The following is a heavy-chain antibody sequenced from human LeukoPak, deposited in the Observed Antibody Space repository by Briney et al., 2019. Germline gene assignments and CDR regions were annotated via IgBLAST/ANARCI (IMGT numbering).Heavy chain of an antibody. CDR2: ISYDGSNK. Sequence: GGSLRLSCAASGFTFSSYAMHWVRQAPGKGLEWVAVISYDGSNKYYADSVKGRFTISRDNSKNTLYLQMNSLGAEDTAVYYCARDDCSSTSCYGWFDPWGQGTLVTVSS. CDR3: ARDDCSSTSCYGWFDP. J-gene: IGHJ5*02. V-gene: IGHV3-30*04. CDR1: GFTFSSYA. D-gene: IGHD2-2*01.